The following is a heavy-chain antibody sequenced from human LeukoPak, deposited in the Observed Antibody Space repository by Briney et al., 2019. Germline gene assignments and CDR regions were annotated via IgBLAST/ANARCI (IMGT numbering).Heavy chain of an antibody. V-gene: IGHV3-66*01. J-gene: IGHJ4*02. D-gene: IGHD4-17*01. CDR2: IYSGGST. Sequence: GGSLRLSCAASGFTFSEYYMGWVRQAPGKGLEWVSVIYSGGSTYYAESVKGRFNISRDNSKNTLYLQMNSLRADDTAVYYCARVIRYGDYWYWGQGTLVTVSS. CDR3: ARVIRYGDYWY. CDR1: GFTFSEYY.